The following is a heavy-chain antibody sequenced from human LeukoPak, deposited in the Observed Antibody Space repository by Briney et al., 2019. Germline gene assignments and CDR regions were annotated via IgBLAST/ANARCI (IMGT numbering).Heavy chain of an antibody. J-gene: IGHJ6*02. CDR2: INHNGNVN. Sequence: GGSLGLSCAASGFTFSSYWMNWARQAPGKGLEWVASINHNGNVNYYVDSVKGRFTISRDNAKNSLYLQMSNLRAEDTAVYFCARGGGLGVWGQGATVTVSS. D-gene: IGHD3-16*01. V-gene: IGHV3-7*03. CDR1: GFTFSSYW. CDR3: ARGGGLGV.